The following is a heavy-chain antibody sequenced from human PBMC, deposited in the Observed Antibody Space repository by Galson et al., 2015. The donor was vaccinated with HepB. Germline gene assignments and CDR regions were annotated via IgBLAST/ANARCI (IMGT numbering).Heavy chain of an antibody. CDR2: IWYDGSNK. Sequence: LRLSCAASGFTFSSYGMHWVRQAPGKGLEWVAVIWYDGSNKYYADSVKGRFTISRDNSKNTLYLQMNSLRAEDTAVYYCARGRRDYGPSDNHKEWELLSAGGWFDPWGQGTLLTVSS. D-gene: IGHD1-26*01. CDR3: ARGRRDYGPSDNHKEWELLSAGGWFDP. J-gene: IGHJ5*02. CDR1: GFTFSSYG. V-gene: IGHV3-33*01.